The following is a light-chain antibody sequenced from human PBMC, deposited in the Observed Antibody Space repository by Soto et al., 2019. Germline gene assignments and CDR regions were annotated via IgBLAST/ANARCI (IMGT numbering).Light chain of an antibody. CDR1: QSVVNY. V-gene: IGKV3-11*01. Sequence: EIVLTQSPVTLSLSPGEGATLSCRASQSVVNYLAWYQLKPGQAPRLLIYDASKRATGIPARFSGSGYETDFTLTISGLEPEDFAVYYCQQRSNWPLTFGGGTKVELK. CDR3: QQRSNWPLT. J-gene: IGKJ4*01. CDR2: DAS.